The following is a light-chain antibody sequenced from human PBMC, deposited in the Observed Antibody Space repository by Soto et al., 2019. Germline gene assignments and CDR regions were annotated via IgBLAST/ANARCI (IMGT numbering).Light chain of an antibody. Sequence: ENVLTQSPGTLSLSPGERGTLSCRASQSVSSNNLAWYQQKPGQAPRLLIYGASSRAAGIPDRFSSSGSGTDFTLTISRLEPEDFAVYYCQQYGGSPLTFGGGTKVDI. CDR3: QQYGGSPLT. CDR2: GAS. CDR1: QSVSSNN. V-gene: IGKV3-20*01. J-gene: IGKJ4*01.